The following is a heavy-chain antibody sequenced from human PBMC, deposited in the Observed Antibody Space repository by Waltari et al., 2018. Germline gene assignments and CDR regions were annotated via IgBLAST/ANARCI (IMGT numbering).Heavy chain of an antibody. Sequence: QVQLVESGGGVVQPGGSLRLSCAASGFTFREYAMHWVRQAPGKGLEWVTLISYDGRNKYYADSVKGRFTISRDDSKNTLYLQMNSLRDEDTAIYYCARDFVVYDAFDIWGQGTMVTVSS. CDR2: ISYDGRNK. CDR3: ARDFVVYDAFDI. V-gene: IGHV3-30*02. CDR1: GFTFREYA. J-gene: IGHJ3*02. D-gene: IGHD3-22*01.